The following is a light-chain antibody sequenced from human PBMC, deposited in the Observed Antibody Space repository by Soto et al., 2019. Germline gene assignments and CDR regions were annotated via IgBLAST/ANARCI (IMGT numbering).Light chain of an antibody. Sequence: EIVLTQSPGTLSLSPGERATLSCRASQSVSPYLAWYQHKPGQAPRLLIYGASSRATGIPDRFSGSGSGTDFTLTISRLEPAEYAVYFCQQYGSSPPVTFGPGTKVDIK. J-gene: IGKJ3*01. CDR2: GAS. V-gene: IGKV3-20*01. CDR1: QSVSPY. CDR3: QQYGSSPPVT.